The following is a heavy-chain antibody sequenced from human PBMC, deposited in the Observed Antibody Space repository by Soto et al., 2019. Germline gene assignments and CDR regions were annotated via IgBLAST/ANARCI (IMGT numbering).Heavy chain of an antibody. Sequence: PSETLSLTCTVSGASISSRGYYWGWARQTPGKGLEWIGNIDYNGVTYYNPSPKSRVTVSKDTSKNQFSLKVASVTAADTAIYYCGRVMIGTSRHTDSDYWGQGTQVTVSS. CDR2: IDYNGVT. J-gene: IGHJ4*02. D-gene: IGHD2-8*01. CDR3: GRVMIGTSRHTDSDY. V-gene: IGHV4-39*01. CDR1: GASISSRGYY.